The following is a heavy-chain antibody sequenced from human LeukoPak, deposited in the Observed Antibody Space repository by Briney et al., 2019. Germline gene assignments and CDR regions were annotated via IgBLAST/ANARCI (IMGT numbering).Heavy chain of an antibody. CDR1: GDSISSSNCY. J-gene: IGHJ3*02. CDR2: IYFSGGT. D-gene: IGHD2-2*02. CDR3: ARQRRYCSSTSCYRVFVRKVDAFDI. V-gene: IGHV4-39*01. Sequence: SETLSLTCTVSGDSISSSNCYWGWIRQPPGKGLEWIGSIYFSGGTYYNASLKSRVTISVDTSKNQFSLKLSSVTAADTAVYYCARQRRYCSSTSCYRVFVRKVDAFDIWGQGTMVTVSS.